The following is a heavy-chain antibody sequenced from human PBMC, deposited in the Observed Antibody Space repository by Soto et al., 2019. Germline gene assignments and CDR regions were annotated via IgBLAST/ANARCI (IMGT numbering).Heavy chain of an antibody. V-gene: IGHV3-30*03. CDR3: AAHSGKYWNHFDY. CDR1: GFTFSTYG. Sequence: GGSLRLSCAASGFTFSTYGMHWVRQAPGKGLEWVALISYDGNDEFHGDSVKGRFAISRDNPRSTLFLQMNSPRPDDTAVYFCAAHSGKYWNHFDYWGLGTLVTVSS. D-gene: IGHD1-1*01. CDR2: ISYDGNDE. J-gene: IGHJ4*02.